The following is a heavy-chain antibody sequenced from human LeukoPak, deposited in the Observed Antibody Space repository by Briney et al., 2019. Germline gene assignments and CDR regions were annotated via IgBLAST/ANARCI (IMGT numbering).Heavy chain of an antibody. D-gene: IGHD3-16*01. CDR1: GFTFSSYG. Sequence: PGGSLRLSCAASGFTFSSYGMHWVRQAPGKGLEWVAVISYDGSNKYYADSVKGRFTISRDNSKNTLYLQMNSLRAEDTAVYYCAKDGGTITSIDYWGQGTLVTVSS. V-gene: IGHV3-30*18. CDR3: AKDGGTITSIDY. CDR2: ISYDGSNK. J-gene: IGHJ4*02.